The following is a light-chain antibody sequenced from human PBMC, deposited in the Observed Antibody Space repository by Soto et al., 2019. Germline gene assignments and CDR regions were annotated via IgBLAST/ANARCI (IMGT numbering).Light chain of an antibody. CDR1: QSVSSN. J-gene: IGKJ1*01. CDR2: GAS. CDR3: HQYGSSPQT. V-gene: IGKV3-20*01. Sequence: EIVMTQSPATLSVPPGERATLSCRASQSVSSNLAWYQQKPGQAPRLLIYGASSRATGIPDRFTGSGSGTDFTLTISRLEPEDFAVFYCHQYGSSPQTFGQGTKVDIK.